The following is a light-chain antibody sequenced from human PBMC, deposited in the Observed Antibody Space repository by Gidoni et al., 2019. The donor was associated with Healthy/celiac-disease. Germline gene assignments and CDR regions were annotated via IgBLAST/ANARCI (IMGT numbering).Light chain of an antibody. CDR1: QSVSSY. CDR3: QQRSNWPFMYT. J-gene: IGKJ2*01. V-gene: IGKV3-11*01. CDR2: DAS. Sequence: IVLTQSPATLSLSPGERATLSCRASQSVSSYLAWYQQKPGQAPRLLIYDASNRATGIPARFSGSGSGTDFTLTISSLEPEDFAVYYCQQRSNWPFMYTFGQXTKLEIK.